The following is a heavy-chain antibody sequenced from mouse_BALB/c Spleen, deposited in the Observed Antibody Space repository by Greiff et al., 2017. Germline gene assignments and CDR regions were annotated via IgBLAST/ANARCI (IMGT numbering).Heavy chain of an antibody. Sequence: QVQLQQSGPELVKPGASVKMSCKASGYTFTDYVISWVKQRTGQGLEWIGEIYPGSGSTYYNEKFKGKATLTADKSSNTAYMQLSSLTSEESAVYFCARGRDYYGSVAWFAYWGQGTLVTVSA. CDR1: GYTFTDYV. CDR2: IYPGSGST. V-gene: IGHV1-81*01. J-gene: IGHJ3*01. CDR3: ARGRDYYGSVAWFAY. D-gene: IGHD1-1*01.